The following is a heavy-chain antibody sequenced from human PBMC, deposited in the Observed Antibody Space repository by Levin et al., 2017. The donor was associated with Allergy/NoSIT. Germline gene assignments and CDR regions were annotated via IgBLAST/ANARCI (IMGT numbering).Heavy chain of an antibody. Sequence: ASVKVSCKASGYSFSDYAIHWVRQVPGQRFEWMGWIYPVNGDTKYSQRFQGRVTITTDTSARTAYMEVNRLRSEDTAVYYCATGSSGWSPGGYWGQGTLVTVSS. V-gene: IGHV1-3*01. J-gene: IGHJ4*02. D-gene: IGHD6-19*01. CDR2: IYPVNGDT. CDR3: ATGSSGWSPGGY. CDR1: GYSFSDYA.